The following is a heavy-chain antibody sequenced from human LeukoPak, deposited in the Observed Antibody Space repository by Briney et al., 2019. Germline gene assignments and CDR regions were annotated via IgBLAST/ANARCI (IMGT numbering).Heavy chain of an antibody. V-gene: IGHV3-7*01. J-gene: IGHJ4*02. CDR1: GFTFSTSW. Sequence: GGSLRLSCAASGFTFSTSWMSWVRQVPGKGLEWVANIKKDGSETYYVDSVKGRFTISRDNAKNSLYLQMNSLRAEDTAVYYCARSTGIAAAGTSFVYWGQGTLVTVSS. CDR3: ARSTGIAAAGTSFVY. D-gene: IGHD6-13*01. CDR2: IKKDGSET.